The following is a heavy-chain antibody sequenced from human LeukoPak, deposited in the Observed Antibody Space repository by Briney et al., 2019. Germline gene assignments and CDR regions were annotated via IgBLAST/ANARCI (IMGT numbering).Heavy chain of an antibody. CDR2: IKTDGSKT. Sequence: PGGSLRLSCAASEFTFSSYWMHWVRQVPGKGLVWVSRIKTDGSKTGYADSVKGRFTISRANTKNTVYRQMNSLRVEDSAVYYCASELAAGCDCWGQGTLVTVSS. V-gene: IGHV3-74*01. D-gene: IGHD6-13*01. CDR3: ASELAAGCDC. CDR1: EFTFSSYW. J-gene: IGHJ4*02.